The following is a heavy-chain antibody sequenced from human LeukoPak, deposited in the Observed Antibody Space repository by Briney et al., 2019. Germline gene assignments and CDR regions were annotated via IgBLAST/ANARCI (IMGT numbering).Heavy chain of an antibody. CDR1: GFTFNIYW. J-gene: IGHJ4*02. D-gene: IGHD3-10*01. V-gene: IGHV3-15*01. CDR3: STEYFGSANFNY. CDR2: IKSNAAGGTT. Sequence: GGSLRLSFASPGFTFNIYWMSWVRQAPGKGLDWIGHIKSNAAGGTTDYAAPLKGRFTISRDDSKNTLFLQMNSLKTEDTAVYFCSTEYFGSANFNYWGQGTLVTVSS.